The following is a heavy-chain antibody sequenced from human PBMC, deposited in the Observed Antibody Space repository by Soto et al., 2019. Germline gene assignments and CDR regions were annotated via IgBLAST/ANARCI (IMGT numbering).Heavy chain of an antibody. CDR3: ADSSYGGTDEDAFDI. J-gene: IGHJ3*02. CDR1: GFTFTSSA. CDR2: IVVGSGNT. V-gene: IGHV1-58*01. D-gene: IGHD4-17*01. Sequence: SVKVSCKASGFTFTSSAVQWVRQARGQRHEWIGWIVVGSGNTNYAQKFQERVTITRDMSTSTAYMELSSLRSEDTAVYYCADSSYGGTDEDAFDIWGQGTMVTVSS.